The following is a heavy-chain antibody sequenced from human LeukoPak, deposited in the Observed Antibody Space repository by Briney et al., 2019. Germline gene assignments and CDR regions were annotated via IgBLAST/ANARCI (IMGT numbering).Heavy chain of an antibody. CDR1: GYTFTSYY. CDR3: ARSVRAYGSGRSFGY. J-gene: IGHJ4*02. CDR2: INPSGGST. Sequence: ASVKVSCKASGYTFTSYYMHWVRQAPGQGLEWMGIINPSGGSTSYAQKFQGRVTMTRDTSTSTVYMELSSLRSEDTAVYYCARSVRAYGSGRSFGYWGQGTLVTVSS. V-gene: IGHV1-46*01. D-gene: IGHD3-10*01.